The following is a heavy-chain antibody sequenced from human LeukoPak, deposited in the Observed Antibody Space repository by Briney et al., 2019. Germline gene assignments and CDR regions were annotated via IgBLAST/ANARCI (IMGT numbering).Heavy chain of an antibody. CDR2: IRYDGSNK. D-gene: IGHD3-10*01. V-gene: IGHV3-30*02. CDR3: AKDPDYYGSGSYTFDY. Sequence: GGSLRLSCAASGFTFSSYGMHWVRQAPGKGLEWVAFIRYDGSNKYYADSVKGRFTISRDNSKNTLYLQMNSLRAEDTAVYYCAKDPDYYGSGSYTFDYWGQGTLVTVSS. J-gene: IGHJ4*02. CDR1: GFTFSSYG.